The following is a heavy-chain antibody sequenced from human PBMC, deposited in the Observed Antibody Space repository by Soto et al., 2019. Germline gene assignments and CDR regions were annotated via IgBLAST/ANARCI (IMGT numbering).Heavy chain of an antibody. CDR1: GFTFTRYS. CDR3: ARRTGTTWFDP. D-gene: IGHD1-7*01. J-gene: IGHJ5*02. V-gene: IGHV3-21*04. Sequence: LRLSCAASGFTFTRYSMNWVRQAPGKGLEWVASISSTTNYIYYGESLKGRLTISRDNAKNSMYLQMNTLRAEDTAVYYCARRTGTTWFDPWGQGTLVTVSS. CDR2: ISSTTNYI.